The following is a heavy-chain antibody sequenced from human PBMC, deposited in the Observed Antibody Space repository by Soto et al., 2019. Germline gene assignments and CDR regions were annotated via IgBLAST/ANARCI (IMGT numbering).Heavy chain of an antibody. CDR2: ISAHNGNT. CDR1: GYGFTTYG. J-gene: IGHJ4*02. Sequence: QVHLVQSGAEVKKPGASVKVSCKGSGYGFTTYGITWVRQAPGQGLEWMAWISAHNGNTDYAQNLQGRVTVTRDTSTSTAYMELRSLRSDATAVYYFARGRYGDYLGQGALVTVSS. V-gene: IGHV1-18*01. CDR3: ARGRYGDY. D-gene: IGHD1-1*01.